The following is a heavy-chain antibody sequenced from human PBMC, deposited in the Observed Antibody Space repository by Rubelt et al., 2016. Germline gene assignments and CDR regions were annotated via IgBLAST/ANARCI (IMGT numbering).Heavy chain of an antibody. J-gene: IGHJ4*02. CDR2: IIPIFGTA. D-gene: IGHD6-19*01. V-gene: IGHV1-69*13. CDR1: GYTFTSYG. Sequence: QVQLVQSGAEVKKPGASVKVSCKASGYTFTSYGISWVRQAPGQGLEWMGGIIPIFGTANYAQKVQGRVTITADESTSTAYMELSSLRSEDTAVYYCARVQYSSGWYFDYWGQGTLVTVSS. CDR3: ARVQYSSGWYFDY.